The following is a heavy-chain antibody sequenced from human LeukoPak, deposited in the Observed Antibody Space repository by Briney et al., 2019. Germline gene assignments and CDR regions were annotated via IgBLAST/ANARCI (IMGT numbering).Heavy chain of an antibody. J-gene: IGHJ3*02. CDR3: AKGKTSGWNYDAFDI. D-gene: IGHD6-19*01. CDR1: GFTFSTYS. Sequence: GGSLRLSCAASGFTFSTYSMHWVRQAPGEGLEWVAVISYDGSKKYYADSVRGRFTISRDNSKNTLYLQMNSLRAEDTAVYYCAKGKTSGWNYDAFDIWGQGTMVAVSS. CDR2: ISYDGSKK. V-gene: IGHV3-30*04.